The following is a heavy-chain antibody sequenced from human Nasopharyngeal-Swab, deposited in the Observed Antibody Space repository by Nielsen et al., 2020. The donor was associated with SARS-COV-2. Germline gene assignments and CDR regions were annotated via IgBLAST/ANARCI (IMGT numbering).Heavy chain of an antibody. Sequence: SETLSLTCTVSGGSISSSSYYWGWIRQPPGKGLEWIGSIYYSGSTYYNPSLKSRVTISVDTSKNQFSLKLTSVTAADTAVYYCARGRGTRSYFDYWGQGTQVTVSS. CDR1: GGSISSSSYY. D-gene: IGHD3/OR15-3a*01. CDR3: ARGRGTRSYFDY. J-gene: IGHJ4*02. CDR2: IYYSGST. V-gene: IGHV4-39*07.